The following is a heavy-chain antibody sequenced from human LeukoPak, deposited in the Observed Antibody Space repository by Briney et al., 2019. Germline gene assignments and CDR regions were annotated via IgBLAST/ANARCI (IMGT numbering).Heavy chain of an antibody. CDR3: ATTYCGGDCYPSFDY. V-gene: IGHV1-69*13. J-gene: IGHJ4*02. CDR1: GGTFSSYA. CDR2: IIPIFGTA. Sequence: SVKVSCKASGGTFSSYAISWVRQAPGQGLEWMGGIIPIFGTANYAQKFQGRVTITADESTSTAYMELSSLRSEDTAVYYCATTYCGGDCYPSFDYWGQGTLVTVSS. D-gene: IGHD2-21*02.